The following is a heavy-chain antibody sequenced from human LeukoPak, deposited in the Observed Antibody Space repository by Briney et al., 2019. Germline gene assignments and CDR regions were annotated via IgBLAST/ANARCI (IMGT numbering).Heavy chain of an antibody. J-gene: IGHJ3*02. D-gene: IGHD1-14*01. CDR3: ARDTDNLVAFDI. CDR2: IYYSGST. V-gene: IGHV4-59*01. Sequence: PSETLSLTCTVSGGSISSYYWSWIRQPPGKGLEWIGYIYYSGSTNYNPSLKSRVTISVDTSKNQFSLKLSSVTAADTAVYYRARDTDNLVAFDIWGQGTMVTVSS. CDR1: GGSISSYY.